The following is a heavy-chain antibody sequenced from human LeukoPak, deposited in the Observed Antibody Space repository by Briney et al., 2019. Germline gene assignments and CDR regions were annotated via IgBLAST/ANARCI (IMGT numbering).Heavy chain of an antibody. CDR2: ISAYNGNT. CDR3: ARDRLGGYYDSSGPYYFDY. Sequence: GASVKVSCKASGYTFTSYGISWVRQAPGQGLEWMGWISAYNGNTNYAQKLQGRVTMTTDTYTSPAYMEIRSLRSDDTAVYSCARDRLGGYYDSSGPYYFDYWGQGTLVTVSS. V-gene: IGHV1-18*01. J-gene: IGHJ4*02. D-gene: IGHD3-22*01. CDR1: GYTFTSYG.